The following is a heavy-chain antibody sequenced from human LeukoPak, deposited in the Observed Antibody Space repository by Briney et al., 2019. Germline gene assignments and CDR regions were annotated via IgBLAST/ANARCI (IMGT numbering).Heavy chain of an antibody. J-gene: IGHJ6*03. CDR2: VYYTGTT. Sequence: PSETLSLTCTVSGASISARYWSWIRQPSGKGLEYIGDVYYTGTTTYNPSLKSRVTMSVDTSKNQFSLRLTSVTAADAAVYYCAKFGNYPVHVSYSYYYLDVWGKGTTVTVSS. CDR3: AKFGNYPVHVSYSYYYLDV. V-gene: IGHV4-59*11. D-gene: IGHD1-7*01. CDR1: GASISARY.